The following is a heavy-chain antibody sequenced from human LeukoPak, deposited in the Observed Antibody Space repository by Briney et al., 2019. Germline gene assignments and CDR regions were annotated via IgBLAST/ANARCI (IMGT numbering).Heavy chain of an antibody. CDR2: ISSSSSYI. Sequence: GGSLRLSCAASGFTFSSYSMNWVRQAPGKGLEWVSSISSSSSYIYYADSVKGRFTISRDNAKNSPYLQMNSLRAEDTAVYSCARDFHGLPYDHLYGMDVWGQGTTVTVSS. D-gene: IGHD1-1*01. J-gene: IGHJ6*02. CDR1: GFTFSSYS. V-gene: IGHV3-21*03. CDR3: ARDFHGLPYDHLYGMDV.